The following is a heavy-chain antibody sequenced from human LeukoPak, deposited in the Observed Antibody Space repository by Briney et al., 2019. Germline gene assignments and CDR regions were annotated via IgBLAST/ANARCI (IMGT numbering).Heavy chain of an antibody. CDR1: GFTFSSYG. V-gene: IGHV3-23*01. D-gene: IGHD3-10*01. CDR3: VSSMVRGGKGMDYYYYYYMDV. CDR2: ISDSGGST. Sequence: GGSLRLSCAASGFTFSSYGMSWVRQAPGKGLEWVSAISDSGGSTYYADSVKGRFTISRDNSKNTLYLQMNSLRAEDTAVYYCVSSMVRGGKGMDYYYYYYMDVWGKGTTVTISS. J-gene: IGHJ6*03.